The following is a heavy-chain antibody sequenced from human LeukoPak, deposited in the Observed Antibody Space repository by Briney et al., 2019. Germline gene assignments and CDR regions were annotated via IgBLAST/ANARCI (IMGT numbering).Heavy chain of an antibody. V-gene: IGHV1-69*05. D-gene: IGHD6-13*01. CDR3: ARDRGEYSSSWYVGYYFDY. Sequence: ASVKVSCKASGGTFSSYAISWVRQAPGQGLEWMGGIIPIFGTANYAQKFQGRVTITTDESTSTAYMELSSLRSEDTAVYYCARDRGEYSSSWYVGYYFDYWGQGTLVTVSS. J-gene: IGHJ4*02. CDR2: IIPIFGTA. CDR1: GGTFSSYA.